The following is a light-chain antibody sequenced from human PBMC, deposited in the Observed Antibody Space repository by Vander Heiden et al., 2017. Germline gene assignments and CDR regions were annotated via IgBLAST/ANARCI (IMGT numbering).Light chain of an antibody. V-gene: IGLV3-21*02. CDR2: DDS. Sequence: SYVLTQPPSVSVAPGQTARITCGGNSIGSKDVQGAQQSPGQAPVLVVYDDSDRPSGIPERFSGSNSGNTATLTISRVEVGDEADYYCQVWDSYSVVFGGGTKLTV. CDR3: QVWDSYSVV. J-gene: IGLJ2*01. CDR1: SIGSKD.